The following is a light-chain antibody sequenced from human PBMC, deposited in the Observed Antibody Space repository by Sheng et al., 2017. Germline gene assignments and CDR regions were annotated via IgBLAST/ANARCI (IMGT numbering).Light chain of an antibody. Sequence: DIQMTQSPSTLSASVGDRVTITCRASQSISSWLAWYQQKPGKAPKLLIYKASSLESRVPSRFSGSGSGTEFTLTISSLQPDDFATYYCQQYNSYSGFTFGPGTKVDIK. CDR1: QSISSW. CDR3: QQYNSYSGFT. J-gene: IGKJ3*01. V-gene: IGKV1-5*03. CDR2: KAS.